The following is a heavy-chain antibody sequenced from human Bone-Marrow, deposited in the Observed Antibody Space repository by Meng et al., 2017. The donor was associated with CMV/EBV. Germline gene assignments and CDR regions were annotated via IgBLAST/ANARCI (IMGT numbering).Heavy chain of an antibody. V-gene: IGHV1-18*01. J-gene: IGHJ6*02. D-gene: IGHD6-19*01. CDR1: GYTFTSYG. CDR3: ARGGSTGWYYYYGVDV. CDR2: ISAYNGNT. Sequence: ASVKVSCKASGYTFTSYGISWVRQAPGQGLEWMGWISAYNGNTNYAQKLQGRVTMTTDTSTSTAYMELRSLRSDDTAVYYCARGGSTGWYYYYGVDVWGQGTTVTVSS.